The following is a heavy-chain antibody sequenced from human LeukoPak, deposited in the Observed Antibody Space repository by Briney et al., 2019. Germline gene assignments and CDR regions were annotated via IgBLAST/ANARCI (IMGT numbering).Heavy chain of an antibody. J-gene: IGHJ3*01. CDR2: IKQDGSEK. V-gene: IGHV3-7*01. CDR1: GFTFSNYW. D-gene: IGHD3-10*01. Sequence: GGSLRLSCAASGFTFSNYWMSWVRQAPGEGLERVAIIKQDGSEKFYVDSAKGRFTVSRDDAENSLYLQMNSLRVDDAAVYYCARVLRTYCCAFDVWGQGTMVTVSS. CDR3: ARVLRTYCCAFDV.